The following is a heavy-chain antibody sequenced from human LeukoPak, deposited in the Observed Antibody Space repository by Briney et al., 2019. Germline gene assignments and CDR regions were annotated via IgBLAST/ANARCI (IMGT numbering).Heavy chain of an antibody. V-gene: IGHV3-23*01. J-gene: IGHJ3*02. D-gene: IGHD1-1*01. CDR1: GFTFSSYA. CDR2: ISGSGGST. Sequence: ARSLSFAFSGSGFTFSSYAMSWVSQAPGKGLEWVSVISGSGGSTYYADSLKGRFTISRDNSKNTLYLQPNSLRTEDTAVYYCQRESDAFDIWGQGTMVTVSS. CDR3: QRESDAFDI.